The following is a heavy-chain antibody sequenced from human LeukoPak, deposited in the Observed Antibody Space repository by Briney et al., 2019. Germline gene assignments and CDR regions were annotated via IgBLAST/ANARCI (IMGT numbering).Heavy chain of an antibody. V-gene: IGHV3-21*01. CDR1: GFTFSSYS. CDR2: ISSSSSYI. CDR3: ARDKVVEPAAIGLYYFDY. J-gene: IGHJ4*02. D-gene: IGHD2-2*01. Sequence: PGGSLRLSWAASGFTFSSYSMNWVRQAPGKGLEWVSSISSSSSYIYYADSVKGRFTISRDNAKNSLYLQMNSLRAEDTAVYYCARDKVVEPAAIGLYYFDYWGQGTLVTVSS.